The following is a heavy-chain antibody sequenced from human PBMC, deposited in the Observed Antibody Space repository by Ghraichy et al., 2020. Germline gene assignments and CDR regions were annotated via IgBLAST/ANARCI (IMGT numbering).Heavy chain of an antibody. J-gene: IGHJ6*03. CDR1: GGSISSYY. V-gene: IGHV4-59*01. D-gene: IGHD3-22*01. CDR3: ARVGDSSGYYYRYYYYYYMDV. CDR2: IYYSGST. Sequence: GSLRLSCTVSGGSISSYYWSWIRQPPGKGLEWIGYIYYSGSTNYNPSLKSRVTISVDTSKNQFSLKLSSLTAADTAVYYCARVGDSSGYYYRYYYYYYMDVWGKGTTVTVSS.